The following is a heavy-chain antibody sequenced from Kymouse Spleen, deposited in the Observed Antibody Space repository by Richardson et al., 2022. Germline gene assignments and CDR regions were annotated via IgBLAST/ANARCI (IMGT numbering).Heavy chain of an antibody. CDR1: GGSFSGYY. CDR2: INHSGST. D-gene: IGHD3-16*02. CDR3: ARGGGGVYFDY. J-gene: IGHJ4*02. V-gene: IGHV4-34*01. Sequence: QVQLQQWGAGLLKPSETLSLTCAVYGGSFSGYYWSWIRQPPGKGLEWIGEINHSGSTNYNPSLKSRVTISVDTSKNQFSLKLSSVTAADTAVYYCARGGGGVYFDYWGQGTLVTVSS.